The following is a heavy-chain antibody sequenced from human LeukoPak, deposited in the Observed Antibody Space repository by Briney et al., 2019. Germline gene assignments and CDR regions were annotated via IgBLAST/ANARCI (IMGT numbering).Heavy chain of an antibody. CDR2: INHSGST. V-gene: IGHV4-34*01. J-gene: IGHJ4*02. Sequence: SETLSLTCAVNGGSFSGYYWSWIRQPPGKGLEWIGEINHSGSTNYNPSLKSRVTISVDTSKNQFSLKLSSVTAADTAVYYCARGWASSMGYWGQGTLVTVSS. D-gene: IGHD3-16*01. CDR3: ARGWASSMGY. CDR1: GGSFSGYY.